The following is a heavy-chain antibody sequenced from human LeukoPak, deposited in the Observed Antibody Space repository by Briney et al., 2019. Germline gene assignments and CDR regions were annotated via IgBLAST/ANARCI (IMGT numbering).Heavy chain of an antibody. J-gene: IGHJ5*02. D-gene: IGHD6-13*01. CDR3: AREANIASVIVWFDP. CDR1: GGSFSGYY. V-gene: IGHV4-34*01. CDR2: LNHSGST. Sequence: SETLSLTCAVSGGSFSGYYWNWIRQPPGKGLEWIGELNHSGSTNYNPSLKSRVTISVDTSKNQFSLKLSSVTAADTAVYYCAREANIASVIVWFDPWGQGTLVTVSS.